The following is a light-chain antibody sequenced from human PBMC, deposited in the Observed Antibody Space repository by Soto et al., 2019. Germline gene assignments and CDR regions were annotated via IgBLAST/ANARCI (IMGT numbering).Light chain of an antibody. Sequence: QSVLTQPASVSGSPGQSITISCTGTTSDVGGYNYVSWYQQYPGKAPKLIIYEVSDRPSGVSNRLSGSKSGNTAALTISGLQPEDEADYYCSSYTNSNTLFYVFGTGTKLTVL. CDR2: EVS. J-gene: IGLJ1*01. V-gene: IGLV2-14*01. CDR3: SSYTNSNTLFYV. CDR1: TSDVGGYNY.